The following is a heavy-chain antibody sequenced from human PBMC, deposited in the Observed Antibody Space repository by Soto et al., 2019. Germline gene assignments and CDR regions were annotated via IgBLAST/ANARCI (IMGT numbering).Heavy chain of an antibody. CDR1: GGSISIGDYY. J-gene: IGHJ4*02. CDR2: IYYSGST. Sequence: QVQLQESGPGLVKPSQTLSLTCTVSGGSISIGDYYWSWIRQPPGKSLEWIGYIYYSGSTYYNPSLKSRVTISVDTSKNQFSLKLSSVTAADTAVYYCAREAEWELPTRAGYVDYWVQGTLVTVSS. D-gene: IGHD1-26*01. CDR3: AREAEWELPTRAGYVDY. V-gene: IGHV4-30-4*01.